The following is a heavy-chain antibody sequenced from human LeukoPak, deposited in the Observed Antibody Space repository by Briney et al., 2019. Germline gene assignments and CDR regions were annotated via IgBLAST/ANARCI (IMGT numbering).Heavy chain of an antibody. CDR3: AKAQSSGSAYDTFDV. J-gene: IGHJ3*01. Sequence: QPGGSLRLSCAASGFSFSSYAMSWVRQAPGKGLEWVSAIGGSGGFTYYADSVKGRFTISRDNSKNTLYVQMNSLGAGDTAVYYCAKAQSSGSAYDTFDVWGQGTMVTVTS. CDR1: GFSFSSYA. CDR2: IGGSGGFT. V-gene: IGHV3-23*01. D-gene: IGHD6-19*01.